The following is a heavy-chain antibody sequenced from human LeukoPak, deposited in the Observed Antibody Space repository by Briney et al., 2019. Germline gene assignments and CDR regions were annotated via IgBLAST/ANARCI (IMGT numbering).Heavy chain of an antibody. CDR2: IYYSGST. D-gene: IGHD3-10*01. V-gene: IGHV4-31*03. CDR1: GGSISSGGYY. J-gene: IGHJ4*02. Sequence: SQTLSLTCTVSGGSISSGGYYWSWLRQHPGKGLEWIGYIYYSGSTYYNPSLKSRVTISVDTSKNQFSLKLSSVTAADTAVYYCARGLWFGELLSGGFDYWGQGTLVTVSS. CDR3: ARGLWFGELLSGGFDY.